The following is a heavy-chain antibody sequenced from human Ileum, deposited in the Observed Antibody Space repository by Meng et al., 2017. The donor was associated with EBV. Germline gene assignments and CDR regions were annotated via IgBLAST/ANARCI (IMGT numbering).Heavy chain of an antibody. CDR2: IYHSGST. D-gene: IGHD6-19*01. V-gene: IGHV4-4*02. J-gene: IGHJ4*02. Sequence: VQLQESGLGLVKPSGTLSLTWAVSGGSIRSSNWWSWVRQLPGKGLEWIGEIYHSGSTNYNPFLKSRVTISVDKSKNQFSLNLSSVTAADTAVYYCARVGQWLPIDYWGQGTLVTVSS. CDR1: GGSIRSSNW. CDR3: ARVGQWLPIDY.